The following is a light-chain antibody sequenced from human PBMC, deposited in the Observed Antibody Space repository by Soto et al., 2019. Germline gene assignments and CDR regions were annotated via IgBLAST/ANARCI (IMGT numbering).Light chain of an antibody. Sequence: DIQMTQSPSSLPASVGDRVTLTCRASQSISTYLNWYQQKPGKAPKLLIYAASSLQSGVPSRLSGSGSGTDFTLTIDSLQPEDFATYYCQQSYTIPYSFGQGNKLEIK. CDR2: AAS. V-gene: IGKV1-39*01. CDR1: QSISTY. CDR3: QQSYTIPYS. J-gene: IGKJ2*01.